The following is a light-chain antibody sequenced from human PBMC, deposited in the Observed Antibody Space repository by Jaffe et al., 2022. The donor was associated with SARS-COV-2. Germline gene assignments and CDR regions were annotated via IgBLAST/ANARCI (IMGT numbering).Light chain of an antibody. CDR1: QSLLHVDRKTY. J-gene: IGKJ4*01. CDR2: GVS. Sequence: DIVLTQTPLSLSVTPGQPASISCKSSQSLLHVDRKTYLYWYLQKSGQPPQLLIYGVSNRFSGVPDRFSGSGSGRDFTLRISRVEAEDVGIYYCMQSTQVPLTFGGGTKVEIK. CDR3: MQSTQVPLT. V-gene: IGKV2D-29*01.